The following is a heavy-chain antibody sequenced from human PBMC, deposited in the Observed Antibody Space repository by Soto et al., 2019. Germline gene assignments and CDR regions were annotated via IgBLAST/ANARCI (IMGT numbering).Heavy chain of an antibody. J-gene: IGHJ2*01. Sequence: QVQLVQSGAEVKKPGSSVKVSCKASGGTFSSYAISWVRQAPGQGLEWMGGIITIFGTANYAQKFQGRVTITANESMSTGYMELSSLRSEDTAVYYCARVVTVVKSYHYWYFDLWGRGTLVTVSS. CDR2: IITIFGTA. D-gene: IGHD2-15*01. V-gene: IGHV1-69*12. CDR1: GGTFSSYA. CDR3: ARVVTVVKSYHYWYFDL.